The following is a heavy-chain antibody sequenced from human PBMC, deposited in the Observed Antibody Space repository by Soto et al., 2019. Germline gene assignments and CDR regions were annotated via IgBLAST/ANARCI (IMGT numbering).Heavy chain of an antibody. D-gene: IGHD2-2*01. CDR2: IRQDGSET. V-gene: IGHV3-7*01. CDR1: GFTFSTYW. CDR3: ASGCRRPSCPYYLEC. J-gene: IGHJ4*02. Sequence: GGSLRLSCEASGFTFSTYWMSWVRQAPGKGLEWVATIRQDGSETQYLDSVKGRFTILRDNARNMMSLQMNSLRGEDTALYYCASGCRRPSCPYYLECWGQGALVTVSS.